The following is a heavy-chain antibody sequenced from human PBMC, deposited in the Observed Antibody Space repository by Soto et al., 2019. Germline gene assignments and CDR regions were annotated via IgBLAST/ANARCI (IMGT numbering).Heavy chain of an antibody. Sequence: DVQLVESXXXXIQPGESLRLSCAAFGLTIXGKKYVAWVRQAPGKGLEWVSALYDVDGSFYADSVKGRFTTSSDSSKTTVYLQMNDLRPDDTAVYYCATWHEREHAYDVWGQGTTVTVSS. J-gene: IGHJ3*01. D-gene: IGHD1-1*01. V-gene: IGHV3-53*01. CDR3: ATWHEREHAYDV. CDR2: LYDVDGS. CDR1: GLTIXGKKY.